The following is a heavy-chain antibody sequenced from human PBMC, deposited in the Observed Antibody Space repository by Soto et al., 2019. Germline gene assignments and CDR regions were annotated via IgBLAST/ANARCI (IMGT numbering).Heavy chain of an antibody. Sequence: QVQLAQSGTEVKKPGASVKVSCKVSGHTLSELFVHWVRQAPGRGLEWLGGFDPEEGNTVYAPNFQGRVTMPDDSSTDTAYLEVSSLTSADTAVYYCSAGFPQWELLQYWGQGTLLTVSS. CDR3: SAGFPQWELLQY. CDR2: FDPEEGNT. J-gene: IGHJ4*02. CDR1: GHTLSELF. D-gene: IGHD1-26*01. V-gene: IGHV1-24*01.